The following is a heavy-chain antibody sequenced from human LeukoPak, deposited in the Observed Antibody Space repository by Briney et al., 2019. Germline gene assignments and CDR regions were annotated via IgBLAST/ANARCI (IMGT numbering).Heavy chain of an antibody. D-gene: IGHD1-20*01. CDR3: ARVNWKDYWFDP. CDR2: IYHSGST. CDR1: GGSISSGGYS. J-gene: IGHJ5*02. V-gene: IGHV4-30-2*01. Sequence: SETLSLTCAVSGGSISSGGYSWSWIRQPPGKGLEWIGYIYHSGSTYYNPSLKSRVTISVDWSKNQFSLKLSSVTAADTAVYYCARVNWKDYWFDPWGQGTLVTVSS.